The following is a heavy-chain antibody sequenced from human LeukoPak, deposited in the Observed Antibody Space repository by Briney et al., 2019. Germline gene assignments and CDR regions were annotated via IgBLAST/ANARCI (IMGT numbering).Heavy chain of an antibody. D-gene: IGHD5-12*01. CDR1: GFTFSSYS. Sequence: GGSLRLSCAASGFTFSSYSMNWVRQAPGKGLEWVSLISSSNNFIYYADSVRGRFTISRDNAKNSLYLQMNSLRAEDTAVYYCARRYSAYNFDYWGQGTLVTVSS. CDR3: ARRYSAYNFDY. V-gene: IGHV3-21*04. J-gene: IGHJ4*02. CDR2: ISSSNNFI.